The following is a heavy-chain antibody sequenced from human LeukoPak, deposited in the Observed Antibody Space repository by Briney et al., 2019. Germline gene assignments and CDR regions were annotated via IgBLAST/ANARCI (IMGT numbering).Heavy chain of an antibody. Sequence: NPSETLSLTCGVSGGSISGSYWWSWVRQPPGKGLEWIGEIYHSGSTNYNPSLKSRVTTSVDTSKNQFSLKLSSVTAADTAVYYCARGIGYSSSWYKVYYYYMDVWGKGTTVTVSS. V-gene: IGHV4-4*02. J-gene: IGHJ6*03. CDR2: IYHSGST. CDR3: ARGIGYSSSWYKVYYYYMDV. D-gene: IGHD6-13*01. CDR1: GGSISGSYW.